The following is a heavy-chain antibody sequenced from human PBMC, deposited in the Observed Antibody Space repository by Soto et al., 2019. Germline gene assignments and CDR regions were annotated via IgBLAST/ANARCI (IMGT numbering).Heavy chain of an antibody. CDR2: IYYSGST. Sequence: SETLSLTCTVSGGSISSYYWSWIRQPPGKGLEWIGYIYYSGSTNYNPSLKSRVTISVDTSKNQFSLKLSSVTAADTAVYYCARDMGHERYMDVWGKGTTVTVSS. V-gene: IGHV4-59*01. J-gene: IGHJ6*03. CDR3: ARDMGHERYMDV. CDR1: GGSISSYY. D-gene: IGHD3-10*01.